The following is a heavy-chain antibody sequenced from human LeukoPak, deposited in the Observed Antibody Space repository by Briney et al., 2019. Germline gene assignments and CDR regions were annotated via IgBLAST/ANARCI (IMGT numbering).Heavy chain of an antibody. D-gene: IGHD3-10*01. Sequence: KSGGSLRLSCAGSAFTFSSHTINWVRQAPGRGLEWVSCIGFSTTYIHYADSVKGRFTISRDNAKNSLYLQMNSLRAEDTALYYCAREDGGSGRGYFDYWGQGTLVTVSS. CDR1: AFTFSSHT. V-gene: IGHV3-21*04. CDR2: IGFSTTYI. CDR3: AREDGGSGRGYFDY. J-gene: IGHJ4*02.